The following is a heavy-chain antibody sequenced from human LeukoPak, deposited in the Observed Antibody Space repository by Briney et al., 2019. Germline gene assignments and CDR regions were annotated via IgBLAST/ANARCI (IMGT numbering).Heavy chain of an antibody. Sequence: GGSLRLSCATSGFTFSGFPIHWVRQAPGKGLEWVALISYDESDKSYADSVKGRFTISRDNSRNTVYLQMKSLRGEDTGVYYCSRGSGWCFDNWGQGTLVTVSS. CDR2: ISYDESDK. CDR1: GFTFSGFP. V-gene: IGHV3-30*04. CDR3: SRGSGWCFDN. J-gene: IGHJ4*02. D-gene: IGHD6-19*01.